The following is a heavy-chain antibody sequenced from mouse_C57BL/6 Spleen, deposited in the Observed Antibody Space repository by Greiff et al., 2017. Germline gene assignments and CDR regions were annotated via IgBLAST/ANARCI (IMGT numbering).Heavy chain of an antibody. CDR2: IHPNSGST. V-gene: IGHV1-64*01. CDR3: ARMGDYGSSYVGYFDY. CDR1: GYTFTSYW. J-gene: IGHJ2*01. D-gene: IGHD1-1*01. Sequence: QVQLQQPGAELVKPGASVKLSCKASGYTFTSYWMHWVKQRPGQGLEWIGMIHPNSGSTNYNEKFKSKATLTVDKSSSTAYMQLSSLTAEDSAVYYCARMGDYGSSYVGYFDYWGQGTTLTVSS.